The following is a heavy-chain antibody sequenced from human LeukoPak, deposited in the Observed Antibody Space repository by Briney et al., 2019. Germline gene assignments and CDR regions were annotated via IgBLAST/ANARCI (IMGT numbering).Heavy chain of an antibody. CDR1: GGTFSTYA. D-gene: IGHD1-26*01. Sequence: SVKISCTASGGTFSTYAISWVRQAPRQGLEWMGGIIPIIGTANYATKFQGSVAITTDESTSTAYMELSSLRSEDTDVYYCARDWLHSGSYDTQGWGQGTLVTVSS. V-gene: IGHV1-69*05. CDR2: IIPIIGTA. J-gene: IGHJ4*02. CDR3: ARDWLHSGSYDTQG.